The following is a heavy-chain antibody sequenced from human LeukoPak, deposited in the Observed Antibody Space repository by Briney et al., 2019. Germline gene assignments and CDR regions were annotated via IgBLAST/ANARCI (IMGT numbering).Heavy chain of an antibody. V-gene: IGHV3-53*01. CDR3: ASAMNFGHFDL. D-gene: IGHD2-2*01. Sequence: PGGPLRLSCAASGFSVSNKYMTWVRQTPAKGLEWVSVIYAGGGTYYADFVKGRFTISRDTSENTLFLQMNSLSAEDTAMYYCASAMNFGHFDLWGRGTLVAVSS. CDR2: IYAGGGT. CDR1: GFSVSNKY. J-gene: IGHJ2*01.